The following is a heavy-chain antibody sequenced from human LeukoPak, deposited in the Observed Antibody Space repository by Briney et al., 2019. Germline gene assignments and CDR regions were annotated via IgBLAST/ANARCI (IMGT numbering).Heavy chain of an antibody. CDR3: ARQLVPAAGFDP. Sequence: PSETLSLTCAVSGDSVTGNNWWTWVRQPPGLGLEWIGEIYQSGTTHYKSSLKSRITISLDKSKNQFSLRLTSVTAADTAIYYCARQLVPAAGFDPWGRGTLVTVSS. D-gene: IGHD2-2*01. J-gene: IGHJ5*02. CDR2: IYQSGTT. CDR1: GDSVTGNNW. V-gene: IGHV4-4*02.